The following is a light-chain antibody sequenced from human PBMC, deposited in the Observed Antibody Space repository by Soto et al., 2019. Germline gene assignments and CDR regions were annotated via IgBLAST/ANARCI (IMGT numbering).Light chain of an antibody. CDR3: HHRGNGIT. J-gene: IGKJ5*01. V-gene: IGKV3-11*01. CDR2: GAT. Sequence: EIVMTQKPANLCVSPGECTSRSSTASESVSILLAWYQQKPGQAPRLLIHGATTRATGIPARFSGSGSGTDFTLTISSLEPEDFAVYYCHHRGNGITFGQGTRLENK. CDR1: ESVSIL.